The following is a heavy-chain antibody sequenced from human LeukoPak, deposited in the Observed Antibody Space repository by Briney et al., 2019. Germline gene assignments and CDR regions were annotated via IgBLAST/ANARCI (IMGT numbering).Heavy chain of an antibody. CDR2: INPNSGGT. CDR3: ARGSITMVRGVSYFFDY. CDR1: GYTFTGYY. D-gene: IGHD3-10*01. V-gene: IGHV1-2*02. J-gene: IGHJ4*02. Sequence: GASVRVSCKASGYTFTGYYMHWVRQAPGQGLEWMGWINPNSGGTNYAQNFQGRVTMTRYTSISTAYMELSRLRSDDTAVYYCARGSITMVRGVSYFFDYWGQGTLVTVSS.